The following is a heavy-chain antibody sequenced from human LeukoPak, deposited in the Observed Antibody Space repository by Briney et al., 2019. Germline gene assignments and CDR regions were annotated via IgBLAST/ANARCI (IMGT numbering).Heavy chain of an antibody. CDR3: ARGNDY. Sequence: SETLSLTCTVSGGSISSSYWSWIRQPPGKGLEWIGFIYYGGNTNYNPSLKSRVTISVDASKNQVSLKPSSVTAADTAVYYCARGNDYWGQGTLVTVSS. CDR2: IYYGGNT. V-gene: IGHV4-59*08. CDR1: GGSISSSY. J-gene: IGHJ4*02.